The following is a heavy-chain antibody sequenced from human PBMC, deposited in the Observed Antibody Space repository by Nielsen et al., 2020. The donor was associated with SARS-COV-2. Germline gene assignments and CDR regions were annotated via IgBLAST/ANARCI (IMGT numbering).Heavy chain of an antibody. CDR1: GGSFSGYY. J-gene: IGHJ4*02. CDR2: INHSGST. Sequence: SETLSLTCAVYGGSFSGYYWSWIRQPPGKGLEWIGEINHSGSTNYNPSLKSRVTISVDTSKNQFSLKLSSVTAADTAVYYCARVARSGSSWYVPFDYWGQGTLVTVSS. D-gene: IGHD6-13*01. V-gene: IGHV4-34*01. CDR3: ARVARSGSSWYVPFDY.